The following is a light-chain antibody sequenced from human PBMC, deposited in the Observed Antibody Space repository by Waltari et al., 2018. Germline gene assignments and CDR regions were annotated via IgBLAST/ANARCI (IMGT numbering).Light chain of an antibody. Sequence: QPVATQVPSLTVSPGGAVTRTCASSDGAVTSRNYPSWLQPKPGQVPRSLIHSTTNTHSWTPARFSGSLLGGKAALTLSGVQPEDEAEYYCLLYDGSDQVFGGGTKLTVL. CDR3: LLYDGSDQV. V-gene: IGLV7-43*01. J-gene: IGLJ3*02. CDR2: STT. CDR1: DGAVTSRNY.